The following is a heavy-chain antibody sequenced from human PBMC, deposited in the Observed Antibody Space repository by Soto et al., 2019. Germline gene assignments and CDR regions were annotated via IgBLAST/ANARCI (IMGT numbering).Heavy chain of an antibody. D-gene: IGHD3-22*01. J-gene: IGHJ6*02. CDR2: INHSGST. CDR3: AESGVGSRGYHDYYYGMDV. CDR1: GGSFSGYY. Sequence: SETLSLTCAVYGGSFSGYYWSWIRQPPGKGLEWIGEINHSGSTNYNPSLKSRVTISVDTSKNQFSLKLSSVTAADTAVYYCAESGVGSRGYHDYYYGMDVWSQGTTVTVS. V-gene: IGHV4-34*01.